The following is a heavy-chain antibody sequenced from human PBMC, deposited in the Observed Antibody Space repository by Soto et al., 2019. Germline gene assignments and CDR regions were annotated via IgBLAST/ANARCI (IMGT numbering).Heavy chain of an antibody. V-gene: IGHV1-69*01. J-gene: IGHJ6*02. CDR1: GGTFSSYA. CDR3: AVALYCSGGSCYRNYYYYGVDV. D-gene: IGHD2-15*01. CDR2: IIPIFGTA. Sequence: QVQLVQSGAEVKKPGSSVKVSCKASGGTFSSYAISWVRQAPGQGLEWMGGIIPIFGTANYAQKFQGRVTITADESTSTAYMELSSLRSEDTAVYYCAVALYCSGGSCYRNYYYYGVDVWGQGTTVTVSS.